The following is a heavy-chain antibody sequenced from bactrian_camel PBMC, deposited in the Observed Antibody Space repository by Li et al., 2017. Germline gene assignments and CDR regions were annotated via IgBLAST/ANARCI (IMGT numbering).Heavy chain of an antibody. CDR2: LASDGSS. D-gene: IGHD5*01. J-gene: IGHJ4*01. CDR3: AADRRRHGPPSLRPGDYGV. CDR1: GSIYGTLC. V-gene: IGHV3S53*01. Sequence: HVQLVESGGGSVQAGGSLRLSCASSGSIYGTLCMGWVRQAPGKEREGVASLASDGSSIYANSLKGRFSISKDNARNWLDLQMDSLEPGDTARYYCAADRRRHGPPSLRPGDYGVWSQGTQVTVS.